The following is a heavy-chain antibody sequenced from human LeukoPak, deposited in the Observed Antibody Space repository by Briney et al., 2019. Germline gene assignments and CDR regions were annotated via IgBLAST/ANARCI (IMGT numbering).Heavy chain of an antibody. J-gene: IGHJ4*02. CDR2: INPNSGGT. D-gene: IGHD5-24*01. CDR3: ARDGEMATTWDYYFDY. Sequence: ASVKVSCKASGYTFTGYYMHWVRQAPGQGLEWMGWINPNSGGTNYAQKFQGRVTMTRDTSISTAYMELSRLRSEDTAVYYCARDGEMATTWDYYFDYWGQGTLVTVSS. CDR1: GYTFTGYY. V-gene: IGHV1-2*02.